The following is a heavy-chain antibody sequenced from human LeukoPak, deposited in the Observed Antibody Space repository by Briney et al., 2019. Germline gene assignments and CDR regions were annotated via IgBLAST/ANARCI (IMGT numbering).Heavy chain of an antibody. Sequence: GGSLRLSCAASGFTFSSYWMSWVRQAPGKGLEWVANIKQDGSEKYYVDSVKGRFTISRDNAKNSLYLQMNSLRAEDTAVYYCARVIWWNDGVGAFDIWGQGTMVTVSS. CDR3: ARVIWWNDGVGAFDI. CDR1: GFTFSSYW. CDR2: IKQDGSEK. V-gene: IGHV3-7*03. D-gene: IGHD1-1*01. J-gene: IGHJ3*02.